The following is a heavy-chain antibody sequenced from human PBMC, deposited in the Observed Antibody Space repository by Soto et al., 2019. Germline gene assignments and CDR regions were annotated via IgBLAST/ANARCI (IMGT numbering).Heavy chain of an antibody. CDR1: GGSISSSSYD. CDR3: ARLGGYYHDSSGERNWYFDL. Sequence: PXETLSLSRPVSGGSISSSSYDWGWIRQPPGKVLEWIGSIYYSGITYYNPSLKSRVTISVDTSKNQFSLKLSYVTAADTAVHYCARLGGYYHDSSGERNWYFDLWGRGTLVTVSS. V-gene: IGHV4-39*01. J-gene: IGHJ2*01. CDR2: IYYSGIT. D-gene: IGHD3-22*01.